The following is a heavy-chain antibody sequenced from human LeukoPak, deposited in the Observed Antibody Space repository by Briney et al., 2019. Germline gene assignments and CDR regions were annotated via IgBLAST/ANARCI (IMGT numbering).Heavy chain of an antibody. CDR1: GFTFGSYA. J-gene: IGHJ6*02. D-gene: IGHD3-10*01. CDR2: ISGSGGST. Sequence: GGSLRLSCAASGFTFGSYAMSWVRQAPGKGLEWVSAISGSGGSTYYADSVKGRFTISRDNSKNTLYLQMNSLRAEDTAVYYCAKSPGSGSIRYYGMDVWGQGTTVTVSS. V-gene: IGHV3-23*01. CDR3: AKSPGSGSIRYYGMDV.